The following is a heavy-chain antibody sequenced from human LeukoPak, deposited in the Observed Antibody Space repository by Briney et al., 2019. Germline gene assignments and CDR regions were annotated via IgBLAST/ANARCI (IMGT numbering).Heavy chain of an antibody. CDR2: ISYDGSNK. J-gene: IGHJ4*02. CDR1: GFTFSSYA. D-gene: IGHD2-15*01. CDR3: AREHIVVVVAATSLGFDY. V-gene: IGHV3-30*04. Sequence: GGSLRLSCAASGFTFSSYAMHWVRQAPGKGLEWVAVISYDGSNKYYADSVKGRFTISRDNSKNTLYRQTNSLRAEDTAVYSCAREHIVVVVAATSLGFDYWGQGTLVTVSS.